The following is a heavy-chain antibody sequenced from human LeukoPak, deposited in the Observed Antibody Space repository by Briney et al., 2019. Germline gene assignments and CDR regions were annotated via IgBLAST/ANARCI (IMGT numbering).Heavy chain of an antibody. J-gene: IGHJ5*02. Sequence: PSETLSLTCTVSGGSISSYYWSWIRQPPGKGLEWIGYIYYSGSTNYNPSLKSRVTISVDTSKNQFSLKLSSVTAADTAVYYCARDRTSSNIKRRGERWFDPWGQGTLVTVSS. V-gene: IGHV4-59*01. D-gene: IGHD2-2*01. CDR2: IYYSGST. CDR1: GGSISSYY. CDR3: ARDRTSSNIKRRGERWFDP.